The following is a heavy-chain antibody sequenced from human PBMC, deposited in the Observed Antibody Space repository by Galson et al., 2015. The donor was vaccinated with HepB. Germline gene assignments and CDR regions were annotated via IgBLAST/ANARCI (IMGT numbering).Heavy chain of an antibody. Sequence: SVKVSCKASGGSFNTYAISWLRQAPGQGLEWMGGIIPMFDTAIYAQKFQGRVTITADKSTNTAYMDLSSLRSEDTAVYYCARDRTHYYDTSGYSGAFEIWGQGTMVTVSS. CDR2: IIPMFDTA. J-gene: IGHJ3*02. CDR1: GGSFNTYA. D-gene: IGHD3-22*01. V-gene: IGHV1-69*06. CDR3: ARDRTHYYDTSGYSGAFEI.